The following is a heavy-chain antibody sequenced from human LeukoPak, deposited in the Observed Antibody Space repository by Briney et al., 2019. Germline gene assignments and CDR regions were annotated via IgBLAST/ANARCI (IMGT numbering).Heavy chain of an antibody. CDR1: GYSFTDYY. V-gene: IGHV1-3*03. J-gene: IGHJ3*02. D-gene: IGHD6-19*01. Sequence: ASVKVSCKASGYSFTDYYMHWVRQAPGQRLGWMGWINAGNGNTKYSQEFQGRVTITRDTSASTAYMELSSLRSEDMAVYYCARGWYSSGWNAFDIWGQGTMVTVSS. CDR3: ARGWYSSGWNAFDI. CDR2: INAGNGNT.